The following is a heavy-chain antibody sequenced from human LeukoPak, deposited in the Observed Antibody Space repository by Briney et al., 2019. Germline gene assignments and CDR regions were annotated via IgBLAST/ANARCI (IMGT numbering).Heavy chain of an antibody. J-gene: IGHJ4*02. Sequence: SETLSLTCTVSGGSISSGDYYWSWIRQPPGKGLEWIGYIYNSGTTDYNPSLKSRVTMSVDTSKNQFSLRLSSVTAADTAVYYCARPLDRYGALQRWGQGTLVTVSS. CDR1: GGSISSGDYY. CDR3: ARPLDRYGALQR. V-gene: IGHV4-61*08. CDR2: IYNSGTT. D-gene: IGHD4-17*01.